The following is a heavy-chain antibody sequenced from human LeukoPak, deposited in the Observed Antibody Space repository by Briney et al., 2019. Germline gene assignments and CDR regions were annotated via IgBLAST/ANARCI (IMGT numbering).Heavy chain of an antibody. CDR2: ISSSSSTI. CDR3: ARENTVGATTYGPVSAFDI. CDR1: GFTFSSYS. D-gene: IGHD1-26*01. J-gene: IGHJ3*02. Sequence: GGSLRLSCAASGFTFSSYSMNWVRQAPGKGLEWVSYISSSSSTIYYADSVKGRFTISRDNAKNSLYLQMNSLRAEDTAVYYCARENTVGATTYGPVSAFDIWGQGTMVTVSS. V-gene: IGHV3-48*01.